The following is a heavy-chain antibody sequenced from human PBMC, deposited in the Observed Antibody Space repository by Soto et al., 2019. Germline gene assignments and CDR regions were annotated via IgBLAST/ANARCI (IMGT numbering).Heavy chain of an antibody. CDR3: ARDTGYSSSWYRYWYFDL. CDR2: IYYSGST. D-gene: IGHD6-13*01. V-gene: IGHV4-30-4*01. CDR1: GGSISSGDYY. J-gene: IGHJ2*01. Sequence: QVQLQESGPGLVKPSQTLSLTCTVSGGSISSGDYYWSWIRQPPGKGLEWIGYIYYSGSTYYNPSLKSRVTISVDTSKNQFSLKLSSVTAADTAVYYCARDTGYSSSWYRYWYFDLWGRGTLVTVSS.